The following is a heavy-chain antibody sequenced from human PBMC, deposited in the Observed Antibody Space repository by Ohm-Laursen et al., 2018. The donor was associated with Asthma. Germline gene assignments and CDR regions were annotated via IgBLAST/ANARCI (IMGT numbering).Heavy chain of an antibody. CDR2: IYYSGST. CDR1: GGSISSGDYY. J-gene: IGHJ4*02. Sequence: TLSLTCTVSGGSISSGDYYWSWIRQPPGKGLEWIGYIYYSGSTYYNPSLKSRVTISVDTSKNQFSLKLSSVTAADTAVYYCARILHYDILTGYHIWGYYFDYWGQGTLVTVSS. CDR3: ARILHYDILTGYHIWGYYFDY. V-gene: IGHV4-30-4*01. D-gene: IGHD3-9*01.